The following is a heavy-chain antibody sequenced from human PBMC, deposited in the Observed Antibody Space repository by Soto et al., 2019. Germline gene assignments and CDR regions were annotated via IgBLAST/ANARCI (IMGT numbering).Heavy chain of an antibody. D-gene: IGHD3-3*01. CDR2: IKQDGSEK. CDR3: AREGEHYDFWSGPTYYFDY. J-gene: IGHJ4*02. CDR1: GFTFSSYW. V-gene: IGHV3-7*01. Sequence: GGSLRLSCAASGFTFSSYWMSWVRQAPGKGLEWVANIKQDGSEKYYVDSVKGRFTISRDNAKNSLYLQMSSLRAEDTAVYYCAREGEHYDFWSGPTYYFDYWGQGTLVTVSS.